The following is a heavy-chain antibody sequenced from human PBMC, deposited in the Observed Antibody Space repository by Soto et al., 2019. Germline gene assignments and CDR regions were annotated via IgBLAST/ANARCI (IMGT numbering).Heavy chain of an antibody. CDR3: ARSDYDNNWFDP. V-gene: IGHV1-69*13. J-gene: IGHJ5*02. CDR1: GGTFSSYA. D-gene: IGHD5-12*01. CDR2: IIPIFGTA. Sequence: GASVKVSCKASGGTFSSYAISWVRQAPGQGLEWMGGIIPIFGTANYAQKFQGRVTITADESTSTAYMELSSLRSEDTAVYYCARSDYDNNWFDPWGRGTLVTVSS.